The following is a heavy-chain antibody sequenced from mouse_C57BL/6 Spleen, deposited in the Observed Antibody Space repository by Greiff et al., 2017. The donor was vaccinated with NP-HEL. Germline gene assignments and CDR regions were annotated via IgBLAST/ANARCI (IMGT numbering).Heavy chain of an antibody. J-gene: IGHJ2*01. Sequence: QVQLQQPGAELVKPGASVKMSCKASGYTFTSYWITWVKQRPGQGLEWIGDIYPGSGSTNYNEKFKSKATLTVDTSSSTAYMQLSSLTSEDSAVYYCARRGPMVKGWAYFDYWGQGTTLTVSS. CDR3: ARRGPMVKGWAYFDY. D-gene: IGHD2-2*01. CDR2: IYPGSGST. V-gene: IGHV1-55*01. CDR1: GYTFTSYW.